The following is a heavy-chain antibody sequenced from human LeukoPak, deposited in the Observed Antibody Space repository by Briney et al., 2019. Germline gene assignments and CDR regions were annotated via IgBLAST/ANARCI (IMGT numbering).Heavy chain of an antibody. CDR1: GFTFSDYA. J-gene: IGHJ4*02. CDR2: ISGNGGST. CDR3: VKLAEGGC. D-gene: IGHD2-15*01. Sequence: PGGSLRLSCSASGFTFSDYAMHWVRQAPGKGLDYVSAISGNGGSTYYADSVKGRFTISRDISKDTLYLQMSSLRAEDAAVYYCVKLAEGGCWGQGTLVTVSS. V-gene: IGHV3-64D*09.